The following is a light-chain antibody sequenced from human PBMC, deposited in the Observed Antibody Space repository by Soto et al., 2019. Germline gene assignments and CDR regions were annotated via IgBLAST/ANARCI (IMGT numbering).Light chain of an antibody. J-gene: IGKJ4*01. CDR1: QSVDSK. CDR3: LQYYVWNT. Sequence: EIVMTQSPATLSVSPGERAIFSCRASQSVDSKLAWYQQKLGQAPRLLIYDASTRATGIPARFSGSGSGTEFTPTISSLLSEDFEIYYCLQYYVWNTFGGGTKV. CDR2: DAS. V-gene: IGKV3D-15*01.